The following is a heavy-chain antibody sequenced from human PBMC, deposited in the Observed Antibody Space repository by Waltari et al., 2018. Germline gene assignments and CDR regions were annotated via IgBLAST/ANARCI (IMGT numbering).Heavy chain of an antibody. CDR2: VDPEDGET. V-gene: IGHV1-69-2*01. Sequence: EVQLVQSGAEVEKPGATMKISCKASGFTFTDYYMHWVQPAPGKGLEWMGRVDPEDGETIYAEKFQGRVTITADTSTDTAYMELSSLRSEDTAVYYCATVWSRYDSIRFDYWGQGTLVTVSS. D-gene: IGHD3-22*01. J-gene: IGHJ4*02. CDR1: GFTFTDYY. CDR3: ATVWSRYDSIRFDY.